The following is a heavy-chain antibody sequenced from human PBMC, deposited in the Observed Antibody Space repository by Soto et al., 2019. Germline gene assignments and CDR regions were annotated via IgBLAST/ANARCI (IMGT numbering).Heavy chain of an antibody. Sequence: QVQLVQSGAEVKKPGASVKVSCKASGYTFTSYDINWVRQATGQGLEWMGWMNPNTGNTGYAQKFQGRVTMTRNTSISTAYMELSSLRSEDTAVYYCARGRGRRSPTHYYGMDVWGQGTTVTVSS. CDR2: MNPNTGNT. D-gene: IGHD4-17*01. V-gene: IGHV1-8*01. CDR1: GYTFTSYD. CDR3: ARGRGRRSPTHYYGMDV. J-gene: IGHJ6*02.